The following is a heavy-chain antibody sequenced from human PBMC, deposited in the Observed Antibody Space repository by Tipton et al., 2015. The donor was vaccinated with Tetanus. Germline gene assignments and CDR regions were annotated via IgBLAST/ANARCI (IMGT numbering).Heavy chain of an antibody. J-gene: IGHJ6*02. CDR2: IYYSGST. Sequence: GEALGNGDYYWSWIRQPPGKGLESIGYIYYSGSTYYNPSLKSRVTMSVDTSKNQFSLRLSSVTAADTAVYYCARDHGITWGGMGYYYGMDVWGQGTTVTVSS. D-gene: IGHD3-16*01. V-gene: IGHV4-30-4*01. CDR3: ARDHGITWGGMGYYYGMDV. CDR1: GEALGNGDYY.